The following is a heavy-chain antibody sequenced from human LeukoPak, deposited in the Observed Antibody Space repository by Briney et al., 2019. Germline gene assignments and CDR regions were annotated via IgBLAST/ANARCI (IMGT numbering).Heavy chain of an antibody. J-gene: IGHJ4*02. CDR2: IYYSGST. Sequence: SETLSLTSTVSGGSISSYYWSWIRQPPRKGLEWIGDIYYSGSTNYNPSLKSRVTISVDTSKNQFSLKLSSVTAADTAVYYCARGPAGGIDYWGQGTLVTVSS. CDR1: GGSISSYY. V-gene: IGHV4-59*01. D-gene: IGHD3-16*01. CDR3: ARGPAGGIDY.